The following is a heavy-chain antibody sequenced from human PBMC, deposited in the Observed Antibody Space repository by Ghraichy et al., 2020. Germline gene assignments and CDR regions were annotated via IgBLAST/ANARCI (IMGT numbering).Heavy chain of an antibody. CDR3: ATDSREYNDYNYA. J-gene: IGHJ5*02. CDR1: GFTFSTYS. V-gene: IGHV3-21*01. CDR2: INNKNYI. D-gene: IGHD5-24*01. Sequence: GESLNISCVASGFTFSTYSMNWVRQAPGKGLEWVALINNKNYIGYADSVKGRFTISRDNAKNSLYLQMNSLRAEEKAVYYCATDSREYNDYNYAWAQGTLVTVSS.